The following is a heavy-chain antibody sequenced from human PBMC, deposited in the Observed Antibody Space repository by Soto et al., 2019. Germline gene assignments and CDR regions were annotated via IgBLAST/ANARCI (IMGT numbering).Heavy chain of an antibody. CDR2: IYYSGST. V-gene: IGHV4-59*01. CDR1: GGCMSSYY. CDR3: ARQASQYYYYYMDV. J-gene: IGHJ6*03. Sequence: PSETLCLTCTVSGGCMSSYYWSWIRQPPGKGLEWIGYIYYSGSTNYNPSLKSRVTISVDTSKNQFSLKLSSVTAADTAVYYCARQASQYYYYYMDVWGKGTTVTVSS.